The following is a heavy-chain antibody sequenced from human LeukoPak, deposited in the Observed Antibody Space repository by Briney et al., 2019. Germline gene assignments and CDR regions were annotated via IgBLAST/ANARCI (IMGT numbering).Heavy chain of an antibody. CDR1: GDSVSSTNAA. J-gene: IGHJ4*02. CDR2: TYYRSKWYS. CDR3: ARGNTVTGYYFDY. Sequence: SQTLSLTCAISGDSVSSTNAAWAWIRQSPSGGLEWLGRTYYRSKWYSDYALFVKGRITINPDTSRNQFSLQLNSVTPEDRAVYFCARGNTVTGYYFDYWGQGTLVTFSS. V-gene: IGHV6-1*01. D-gene: IGHD4-17*01.